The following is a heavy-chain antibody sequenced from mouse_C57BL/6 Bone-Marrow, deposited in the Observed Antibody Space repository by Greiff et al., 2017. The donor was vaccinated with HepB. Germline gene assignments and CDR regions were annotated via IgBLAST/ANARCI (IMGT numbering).Heavy chain of an antibody. CDR2: ISSGSSTI. Sequence: EVKVEESGGGLVKPGGSLKLSCAASGFTFSDYGMHWVRQAPEKGLEWVAYISSGSSTIYYADTVKGRFTISRDNAKNTLFLQMTSLRSEDTAMYYCARRLTGGFAYWGQGTLVTVSA. CDR1: GFTFSDYG. D-gene: IGHD4-1*01. J-gene: IGHJ3*01. CDR3: ARRLTGGFAY. V-gene: IGHV5-17*01.